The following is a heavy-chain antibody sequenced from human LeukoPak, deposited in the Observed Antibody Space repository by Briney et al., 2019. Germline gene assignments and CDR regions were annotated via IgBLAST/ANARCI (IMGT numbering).Heavy chain of an antibody. CDR3: ARDFPPLALWFGAPYAFDI. V-gene: IGHV1-18*01. CDR1: GYTFTSYG. D-gene: IGHD3-10*01. Sequence: GASVKVSCKASGYTFTSYGISWVRQAPGQGLEWMGWISAYNGNTNYAQKLQGRVTMTTDTSTSTAYMELRSLRSDDTAVYYCARDFPPLALWFGAPYAFDIWGQGTMVTVSS. J-gene: IGHJ3*02. CDR2: ISAYNGNT.